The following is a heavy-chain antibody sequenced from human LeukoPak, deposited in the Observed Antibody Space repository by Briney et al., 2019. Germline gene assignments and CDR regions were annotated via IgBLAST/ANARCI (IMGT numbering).Heavy chain of an antibody. J-gene: IGHJ4*02. CDR3: AGIQLWPLMFYFDY. V-gene: IGHV3-30*03. D-gene: IGHD5-18*01. CDR1: GFPFRSYG. CDR2: ISDDGDNE. Sequence: GGSLRLSCEASGFPFRSYGMHWVRQAPGKGLEWVAAISDDGDNEYYRDSVKGRFTISRDNSKNTLYLRMDRLRAEDTVVYYWAGIQLWPLMFYFDYWGQGTLVTVSS.